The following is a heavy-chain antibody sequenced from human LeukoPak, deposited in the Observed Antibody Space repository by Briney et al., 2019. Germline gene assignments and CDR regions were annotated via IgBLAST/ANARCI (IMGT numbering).Heavy chain of an antibody. CDR2: IIPIFGTA. J-gene: IGHJ4*02. CDR1: GGTFSSYA. D-gene: IGHD4-23*01. Sequence: ASVKVSCKSSGGTFSSYAISWVRQPPGQGLEWMGGIIPIFGTANYAQKFQGRVTITTDESTSTDYMELSSLRSEDTAVYYCAREGYGGNWSIWKYWGQGTLVTVSS. V-gene: IGHV1-69*05. CDR3: AREGYGGNWSIWKY.